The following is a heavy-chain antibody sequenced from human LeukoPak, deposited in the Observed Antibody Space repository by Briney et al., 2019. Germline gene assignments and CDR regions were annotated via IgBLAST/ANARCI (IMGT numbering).Heavy chain of an antibody. CDR3: VKPPTYYYDSSDY. J-gene: IGHJ4*02. CDR2: ISGTSGNT. Sequence: GGSLRLSCAASGFTFSIYAMSWVRQAPGKGLEWVSSISGTSGNTYYADSVKGRFAISRDNSKNTLYLQMSSLRAEDTAVYYCVKPPTYYYDSSDYWGQGTLVTVSS. D-gene: IGHD3-22*01. V-gene: IGHV3-23*01. CDR1: GFTFSIYA.